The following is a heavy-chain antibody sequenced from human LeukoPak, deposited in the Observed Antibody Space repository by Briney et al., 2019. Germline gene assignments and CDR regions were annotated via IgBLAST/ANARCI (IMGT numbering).Heavy chain of an antibody. CDR1: GYTFTSYG. Sequence: VASVKVSCKASGYTFTSYGISWVRQAPGQGLEWMGWISAYNGNTNYAQKLQGRVTMTTDTSTSTAYMELRSLRSDDTAVYYCARDRPYDFWSGRYYFDYGGQGTLAPSPQ. CDR3: ARDRPYDFWSGRYYFDY. J-gene: IGHJ4*02. D-gene: IGHD3-3*01. V-gene: IGHV1-18*01. CDR2: ISAYNGNT.